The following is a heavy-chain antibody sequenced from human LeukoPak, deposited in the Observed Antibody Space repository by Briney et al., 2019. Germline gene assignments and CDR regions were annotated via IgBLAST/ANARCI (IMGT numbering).Heavy chain of an antibody. D-gene: IGHD2-2*02. CDR2: ISAYNGNT. Sequence: ASVKVSCKASGYTFTSYGISWVRQAPGQGLEWMGWISAYNGNTNYAQKLQGRVTMTTDTSTSTAYMELRSLRSDGTAVYYCAGDCSSTSCYSHYFDYWGQGTLVTVSS. V-gene: IGHV1-18*01. CDR3: AGDCSSTSCYSHYFDY. J-gene: IGHJ4*02. CDR1: GYTFTSYG.